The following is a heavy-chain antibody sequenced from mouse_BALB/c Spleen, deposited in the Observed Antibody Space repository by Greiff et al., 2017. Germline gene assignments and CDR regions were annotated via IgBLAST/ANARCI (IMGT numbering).Heavy chain of an antibody. Sequence: VQLQQSGPELMKPGASVKISCKASGYSFTSYYMHWVKQSHGKSLEWIGYIDPFNGGTSYNQKFKGKATLTVDKSSSTAYMHLSSLTSEDSAVYYCARRSGYSYFDYWGQGTTLTVSS. D-gene: IGHD2-3*01. J-gene: IGHJ2*01. V-gene: IGHV1S135*01. CDR3: ARRSGYSYFDY. CDR2: IDPFNGGT. CDR1: GYSFTSYY.